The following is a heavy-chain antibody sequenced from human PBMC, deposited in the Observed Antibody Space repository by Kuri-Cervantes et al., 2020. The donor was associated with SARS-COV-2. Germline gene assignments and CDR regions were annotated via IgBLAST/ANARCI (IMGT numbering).Heavy chain of an antibody. D-gene: IGHD3-3*01. CDR1: GFTFSSYG. CDR2: IWYDGSNK. V-gene: IGHV3-33*01. Sequence: GESLKISCAASGFTFSSYGMHWVRQAPGKGLEWVAVIWYDGSNKYYADSVKGRFTISRDNSKNTLYLQMNSLRAEDTAVYYCARDGPSYDFWSSYYRGYYYYYMDVWGKGTTVTVSS. J-gene: IGHJ6*03. CDR3: ARDGPSYDFWSSYYRGYYYYYMDV.